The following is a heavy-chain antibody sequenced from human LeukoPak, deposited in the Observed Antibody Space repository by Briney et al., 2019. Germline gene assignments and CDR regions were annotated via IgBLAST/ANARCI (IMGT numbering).Heavy chain of an antibody. J-gene: IGHJ4*02. V-gene: IGHV3-74*01. Sequence: GGSLRLSCAASGFTFSNYWMHWVRQAPGKGLVWVSRINSDGSTTDYADSVKGRFTISRDNAKNSLYLQMNSLRAEDTALYYCAKDSNYYGSGSYLGYWGQGTLVTVSS. CDR2: INSDGSTT. CDR1: GFTFSNYW. CDR3: AKDSNYYGSGSYLGY. D-gene: IGHD3-10*01.